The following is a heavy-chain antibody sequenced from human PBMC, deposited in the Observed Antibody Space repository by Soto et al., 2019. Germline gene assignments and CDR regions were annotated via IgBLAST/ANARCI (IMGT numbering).Heavy chain of an antibody. J-gene: IGHJ6*02. Sequence: PSETLSLTCSVSGGFISDYSWSWIRQPPGKGLEWIGDISSSGSTKYNPSLKSPVTISRDTSKHQFSLKLSSVTAADTAVYYCARADTAMVKGYYYGMDVWGQGTTVTVSS. CDR3: ARADTAMVKGYYYGMDV. V-gene: IGHV4-59*12. CDR2: ISSSGST. CDR1: GGFISDYS. D-gene: IGHD5-18*01.